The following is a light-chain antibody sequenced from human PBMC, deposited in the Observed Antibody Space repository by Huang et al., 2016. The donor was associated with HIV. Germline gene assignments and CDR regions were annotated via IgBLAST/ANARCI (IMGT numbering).Light chain of an antibody. CDR2: GAS. V-gene: IGKV3D-15*01. J-gene: IGKJ4*01. CDR1: KSVGSN. Sequence: EIVMTQSPATLSVSPGERATLSCWASKSVGSNLAWYQQKPGQAPRLLIYGASTSATGIPARFSGSGSGTEFTLTINSLQSEAVAVYYCQQYNNWPPLTFGGGTKVEIK. CDR3: QQYNNWPPLT.